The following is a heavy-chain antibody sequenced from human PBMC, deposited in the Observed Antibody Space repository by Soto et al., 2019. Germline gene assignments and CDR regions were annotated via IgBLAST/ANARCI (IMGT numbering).Heavy chain of an antibody. D-gene: IGHD3-16*01. V-gene: IGHV4-34*01. Sequence: QVQLQQWGAGLLKPSETLSLTCAVFGGSFTSYYWTWIRQPPGEGLEWIGEINYSSGSTNYNPSLTSRPTLSLDMSKNQFSLKLSSVTVADTAVYYCARGAGLFANWGQGTLVTVSS. CDR2: INYSSGST. CDR3: ARGAGLFAN. J-gene: IGHJ4*02. CDR1: GGSFTSYY.